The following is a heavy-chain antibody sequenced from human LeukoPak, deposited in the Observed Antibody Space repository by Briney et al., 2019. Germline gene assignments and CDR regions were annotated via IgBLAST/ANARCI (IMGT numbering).Heavy chain of an antibody. CDR3: ARSLDILTGYYSFPFDY. D-gene: IGHD3-9*01. Sequence: SETLSLTCTVSGDSISSYYWSWIRQPPGKGLEWIAFIYYSGSTNYNPSLKSRVTISVDTSKNQFSLKLSSVTAADTAVYYCARSLDILTGYYSFPFDYWGQGTLVTVSS. V-gene: IGHV4-59*01. CDR2: IYYSGST. J-gene: IGHJ4*02. CDR1: GDSISSYY.